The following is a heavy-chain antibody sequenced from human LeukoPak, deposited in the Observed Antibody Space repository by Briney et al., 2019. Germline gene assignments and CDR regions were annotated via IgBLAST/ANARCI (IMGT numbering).Heavy chain of an antibody. Sequence: GASVKVSCKASGYTFTGYYMHWVRQAPGQGLEWMGWINPNSGGTNYAQKLQGRVTMTRDTSISTAYMELSRLRSDDTAVYYCARDPGRWFGEPNWFDPWGQGTLVTVSS. CDR1: GYTFTGYY. V-gene: IGHV1-2*02. D-gene: IGHD3-10*01. J-gene: IGHJ5*02. CDR3: ARDPGRWFGEPNWFDP. CDR2: INPNSGGT.